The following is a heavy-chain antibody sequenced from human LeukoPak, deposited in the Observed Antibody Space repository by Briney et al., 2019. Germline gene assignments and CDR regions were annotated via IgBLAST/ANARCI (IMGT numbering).Heavy chain of an antibody. Sequence: GGSLRLSCAASGFTFSNYAMNWVRQAPGKGLKWVSAISGSGGSTYYADSVKGRFTISRDNSKNTLYLQMNSLRAEDTAVYYCAKDQYYYGSGSYRYWGQGTLVTVSS. CDR1: GFTFSNYA. V-gene: IGHV3-23*01. CDR3: AKDQYYYGSGSYRY. D-gene: IGHD3-10*01. CDR2: ISGSGGST. J-gene: IGHJ4*02.